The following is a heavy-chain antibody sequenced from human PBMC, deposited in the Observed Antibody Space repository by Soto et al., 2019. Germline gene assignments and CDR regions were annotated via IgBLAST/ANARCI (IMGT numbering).Heavy chain of an antibody. V-gene: IGHV3-48*03. D-gene: IGHD3-3*01. Sequence: WGSLRLSCAASVCTFSSYEMNWFRQAPGKGLEWVSYISSSGSTIYYADSVKGRFTISRGNAKNSLYLQMNSLRAEDTAVYYCASTYYDFWSGYYSQYGMDVWGQGTTVP. CDR3: ASTYYDFWSGYYSQYGMDV. J-gene: IGHJ6*02. CDR1: VCTFSSYE. CDR2: ISSSGSTI.